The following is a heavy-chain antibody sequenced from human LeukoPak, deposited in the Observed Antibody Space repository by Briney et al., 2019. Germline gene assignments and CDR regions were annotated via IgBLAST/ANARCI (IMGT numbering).Heavy chain of an antibody. CDR2: INPNSGGT. D-gene: IGHD3-16*01. CDR3: ARYMITFGGVSLTPDY. J-gene: IGHJ4*02. Sequence: ASVKDSCKASGYTLTGYYMHWVRQAPGRGLEWMGWINPNSGGTNYAQKFQGRVTMTRETSIRTAYMELNRLRSDDTAVYYCARYMITFGGVSLTPDYWGQGTLVTVSS. V-gene: IGHV1-2*02. CDR1: GYTLTGYY.